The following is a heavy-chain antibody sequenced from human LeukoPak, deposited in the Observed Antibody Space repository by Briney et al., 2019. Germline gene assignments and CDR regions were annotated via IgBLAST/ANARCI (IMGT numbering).Heavy chain of an antibody. J-gene: IGHJ6*03. Sequence: PGGSLRLSCAASGFTFSSYGMHWVRQAPGKGLEWVANINQDGSEKYYVDSVKGRFTISRDNAKNSLYLQMNSLRAEDTAVYYCASGVRAGDYYYYYMDVWGKGTTVTISS. CDR3: ASGVRAGDYYYYYMDV. V-gene: IGHV3-7*01. CDR2: INQDGSEK. CDR1: GFTFSSYG. D-gene: IGHD3-10*01.